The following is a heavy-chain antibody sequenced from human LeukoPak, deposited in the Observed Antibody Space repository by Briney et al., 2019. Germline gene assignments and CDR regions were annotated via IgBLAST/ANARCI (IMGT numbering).Heavy chain of an antibody. Sequence: SVKVSCKASGGTFSSYAISWVRQAPGQGLEWMGGIIPIFGTANYAQKFQGRVTITTDESTSTAYMELSSLRSEDTAVYYCARGPRHCSSTSCYSNWFDPWGQGTLVTVSS. D-gene: IGHD2-2*01. J-gene: IGHJ5*02. CDR1: GGTFSSYA. CDR2: IIPIFGTA. CDR3: ARGPRHCSSTSCYSNWFDP. V-gene: IGHV1-69*05.